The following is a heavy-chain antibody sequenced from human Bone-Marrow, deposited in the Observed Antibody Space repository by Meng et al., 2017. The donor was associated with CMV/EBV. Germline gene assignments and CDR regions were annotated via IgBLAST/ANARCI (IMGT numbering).Heavy chain of an antibody. CDR1: GFTFSSYA. D-gene: IGHD3-10*01. V-gene: IGHV3-23*01. Sequence: GESLKISCAASGFTFSSYAMSWVRQAPGKGLEWVSAISGSGGSTYYADSVKGRFTISRDNSKNTLYLQMNSLRAEDTAVYYCAKDRWFGETVNWFDPWGQGTRVTVSS. CDR3: AKDRWFGETVNWFDP. J-gene: IGHJ5*02. CDR2: ISGSGGST.